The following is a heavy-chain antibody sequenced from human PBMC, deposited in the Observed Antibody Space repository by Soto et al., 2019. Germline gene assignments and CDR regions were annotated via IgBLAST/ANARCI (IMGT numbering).Heavy chain of an antibody. D-gene: IGHD3-10*01. CDR1: GFTFSDYY. J-gene: IGHJ4*02. Sequence: PGGSLRLSCAASGFTFSDYYMSWIRQAPGKGLEWVSYISGSGDTIYYADSVKGRFTISRDNAKKSLYLQVNILRAEDTAVYYCARDRASYYYTSGPYCFDYWGQGTLVTVSS. V-gene: IGHV3-11*01. CDR2: ISGSGDTI. CDR3: ARDRASYYYTSGPYCFDY.